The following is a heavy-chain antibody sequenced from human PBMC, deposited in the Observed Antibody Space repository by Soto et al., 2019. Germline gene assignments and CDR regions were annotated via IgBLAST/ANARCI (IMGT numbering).Heavy chain of an antibody. CDR3: ARQTAVAGDGSVDP. D-gene: IGHD6-19*01. Sequence: GESLKISCKGSGYSFTSYWIGRVRQMPGKGLEWMGIIYPGDSDTRYSPSFQGQVTISADKSISTAYLQWSSLKASDTAMYYWARQTAVAGDGSVDPWGQGTLVTVSS. V-gene: IGHV5-51*01. CDR1: GYSFTSYW. CDR2: IYPGDSDT. J-gene: IGHJ5*02.